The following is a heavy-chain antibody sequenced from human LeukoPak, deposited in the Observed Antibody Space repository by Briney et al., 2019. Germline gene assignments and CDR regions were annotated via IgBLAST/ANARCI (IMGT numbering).Heavy chain of an antibody. J-gene: IGHJ4*02. CDR1: GFTFSSSG. CDR2: ISKSGGGT. Sequence: PGGSLRLSCAASGFTFSSSGMSWVRQAPGRGLEWISTISKSGGGTYYADSVKGRFTISRDNSRNTLYLDMNSVRAEDTAVYYCVQVFSADTFPFDYWGQGTQVTVSS. V-gene: IGHV3-23*01. CDR3: VQVFSADTFPFDY. D-gene: IGHD1-1*01.